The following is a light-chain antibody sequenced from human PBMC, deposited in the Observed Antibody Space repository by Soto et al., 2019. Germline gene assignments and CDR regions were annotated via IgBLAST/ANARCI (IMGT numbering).Light chain of an antibody. CDR2: GAS. CDR1: QSVSSSY. J-gene: IGKJ4*01. Sequence: EIVMTQSPVTLSVSTGERATLSCRASQSVSSSYLAWYQQKPGQAPRLLIYGASSRATGIPDRFSGSGSGTDFTLTISRLEPEDFAVYYCQQYGSSPLTFGGGTKVDIK. V-gene: IGKV3-20*01. CDR3: QQYGSSPLT.